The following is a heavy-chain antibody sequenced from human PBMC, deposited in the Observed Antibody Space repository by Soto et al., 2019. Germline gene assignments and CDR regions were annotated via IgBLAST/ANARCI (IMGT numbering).Heavy chain of an antibody. J-gene: IGHJ4*02. CDR3: TRDKALNNAAIGMAY. Sequence: QVQLVQSGAEVKKPGSSVKVSCKVSGGTFSSYIVNWVRQAPGQGLEWMGRIIPFGSITNYAQRYEGRVTFAAEKSATTAYMELNSLTSEDTAVYFCTRDKALNNAAIGMAYWGQGTRVTVSS. D-gene: IGHD6-25*01. V-gene: IGHV1-69*04. CDR1: GGTFSSYI. CDR2: IIPFGSIT.